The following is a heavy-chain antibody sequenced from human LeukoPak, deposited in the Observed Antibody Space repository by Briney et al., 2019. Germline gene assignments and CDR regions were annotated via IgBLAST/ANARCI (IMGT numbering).Heavy chain of an antibody. V-gene: IGHV3-7*01. D-gene: IGHD3-10*01. J-gene: IGHJ5*01. CDR3: VNSGFDP. CDR2: IKQDGSEK. CDR1: GLTFSSYW. Sequence: GGSLRLSCAASGLTFSSYWMSWVRQAPGKGLEWVANIKQDGSEKHYVDSVKGRFTISRDNFKNTLYLQMNDLRVEDTALYYCVNSGFDPWGQGTLVTVSS.